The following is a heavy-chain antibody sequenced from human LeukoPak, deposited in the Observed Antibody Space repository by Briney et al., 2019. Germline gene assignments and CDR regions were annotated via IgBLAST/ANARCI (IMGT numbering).Heavy chain of an antibody. J-gene: IGHJ6*04. CDR2: INPNSGGT. CDR3: ARDETRHYYGMDV. V-gene: IGHV1-2*02. Sequence: ASVKVSCKSSVYTFTGYYMHWVRQAPGQGLEWMGGINPNSGGTNYAQKFQGRVTMTRDTSISTAYMELSRLRSDDTAVYYCARDETRHYYGMDVWGEGTTVTVSS. CDR1: VYTFTGYY.